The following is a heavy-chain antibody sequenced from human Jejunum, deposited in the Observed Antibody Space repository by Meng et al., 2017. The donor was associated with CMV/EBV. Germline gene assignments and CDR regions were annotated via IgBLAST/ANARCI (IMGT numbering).Heavy chain of an antibody. V-gene: IGHV3-21*01. CDR1: GFTFNDDT. CDR2: ISSSNTYI. D-gene: IGHD6-25*01. CDR3: AREGYQRWFDP. Sequence: AAAGFTFNDDTRNWVRQAPGKGLEWVSSISSSNTYIYYADSVKGRFTISRDNAKNSLYLQMNNLRADDTAVYYCAREGYQRWFDPWGQGTLVTVSS. J-gene: IGHJ5*02.